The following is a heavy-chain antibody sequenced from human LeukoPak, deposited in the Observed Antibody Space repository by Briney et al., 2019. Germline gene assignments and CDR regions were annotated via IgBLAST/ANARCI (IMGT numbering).Heavy chain of an antibody. CDR3: ARDPDGYSDY. D-gene: IGHD5-24*01. CDR1: GFTVSSNY. Sequence: PGGSLRLSCAASGFTVSSNYMSWVRQAPGKGLEWVSYISSGSSTIYYADSVKGRFTVSRDNAKNSLYLQMNSLRAEDTALYYCARDPDGYSDYWGQGTLVTVSS. J-gene: IGHJ4*02. CDR2: ISSGSSTI. V-gene: IGHV3-48*01.